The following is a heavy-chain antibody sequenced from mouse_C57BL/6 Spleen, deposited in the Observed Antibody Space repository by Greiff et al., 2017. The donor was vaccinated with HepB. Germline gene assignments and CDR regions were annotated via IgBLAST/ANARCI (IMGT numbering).Heavy chain of an antibody. D-gene: IGHD2-4*01. CDR3: TRLDDYDVGFAY. CDR1: GYTFTDYE. Sequence: QVQLQQSGAELVRPGASVTLSCKASGYTFTDYEMHWVKQTPVHGLEWIGAIDPETGGTAYNQKFKGKAILTADKSSSTAYMELRSLTSEDSAVYYCTRLDDYDVGFAYWGQGTLVTVSA. V-gene: IGHV1-15*01. J-gene: IGHJ3*01. CDR2: IDPETGGT.